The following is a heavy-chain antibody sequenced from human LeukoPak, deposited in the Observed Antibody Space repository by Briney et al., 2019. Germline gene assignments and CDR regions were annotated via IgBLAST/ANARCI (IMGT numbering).Heavy chain of an antibody. J-gene: IGHJ6*03. Sequence: ASVKVSCKASGYTFTSYYMHWVRQAPGQGLEWMGIINPSGGSTNYAQKFQGRVTITADKSTSTAYMELSSLRSEDTAVYYCARGGDYGPPRYYYYMDVWGKGTTVTVSS. CDR2: INPSGGST. CDR1: GYTFTSYY. CDR3: ARGGDYGPPRYYYYMDV. V-gene: IGHV1-46*01. D-gene: IGHD4-17*01.